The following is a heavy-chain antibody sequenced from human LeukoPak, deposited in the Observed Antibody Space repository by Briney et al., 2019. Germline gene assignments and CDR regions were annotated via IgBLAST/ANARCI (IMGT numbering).Heavy chain of an antibody. CDR1: GGSISGYY. CDR2: IYNSGNT. Sequence: SETLSLTCTVSGGSISGYYWSWTRQPPGEGLEWIGYIYNSGNTNYNPSLKSRVTISVDTSKNQFSLKLTSVTAADTAVYYCARDTFRGRYSSSSTYYMDVWGKGTTVTVSS. D-gene: IGHD6-13*01. J-gene: IGHJ6*03. V-gene: IGHV4-59*01. CDR3: ARDTFRGRYSSSSTYYMDV.